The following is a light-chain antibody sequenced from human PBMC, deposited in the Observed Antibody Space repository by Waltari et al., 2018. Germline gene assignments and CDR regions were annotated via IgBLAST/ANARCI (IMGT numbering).Light chain of an antibody. Sequence: IRITHSPSSLSASVGDRVTITCRASQNISTYLNWYQQKPGKAPKLLICAASILQSGVPSRFSGSGSGTDFTLTISSLQPEDFATFYCQQSYSSPRTFGQGTKVEIK. CDR1: QNISTY. J-gene: IGKJ1*01. CDR2: AAS. V-gene: IGKV1-39*01. CDR3: QQSYSSPRT.